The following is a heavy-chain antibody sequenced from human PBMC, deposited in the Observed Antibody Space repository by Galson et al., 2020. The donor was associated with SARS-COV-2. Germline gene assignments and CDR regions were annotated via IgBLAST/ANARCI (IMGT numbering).Heavy chain of an antibody. CDR2: INYTGST. V-gene: IGHV4-59*01. J-gene: IGHJ4*02. CDR3: ARSSWSDQPFDF. CDR1: GDSIRGYY. D-gene: IGHD1-1*01. Sequence: TLPLICTVSGDSIRGYYSHWIRQPPGKGLERDGYINYTGSTSNNPSLRSRITTSVDTSKNQFSLKMRSVTAADTAVYYCARSSWSDQPFDFWGQGTMVTVSS.